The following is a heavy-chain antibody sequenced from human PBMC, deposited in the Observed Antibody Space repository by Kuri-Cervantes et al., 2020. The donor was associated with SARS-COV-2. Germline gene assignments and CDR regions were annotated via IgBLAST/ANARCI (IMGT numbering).Heavy chain of an antibody. CDR3: ARRRFLEWFLAGLFDP. Sequence: ESLKISCTVSGGPISSSSYYWGWIRQPPGKGLEWIGSIYYSGSTYYNPSLKRRVTISVDTSKNQFSLKLSSVNAADTAVYYCARRRFLEWFLAGLFDPWGQGTLVTVSS. D-gene: IGHD3-3*01. J-gene: IGHJ5*02. CDR2: IYYSGST. CDR1: GGPISSSSYY. V-gene: IGHV4-39*01.